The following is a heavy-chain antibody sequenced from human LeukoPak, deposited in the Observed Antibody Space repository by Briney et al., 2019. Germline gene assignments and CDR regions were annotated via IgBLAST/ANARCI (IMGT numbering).Heavy chain of an antibody. D-gene: IGHD3-22*01. V-gene: IGHV3-21*01. J-gene: IGHJ4*02. CDR1: GFTFSSYT. Sequence: PGGSLRLSCAASGFTFSSYTMNWVRQAPGKGLEWVSSISSSSSYIYYADSVKGRLTISRDNTKNSLYLQMNSLRAEDTAVYFCARDPSHDSSGYPYYFDYWGQGTPVTVSS. CDR2: ISSSSSYI. CDR3: ARDPSHDSSGYPYYFDY.